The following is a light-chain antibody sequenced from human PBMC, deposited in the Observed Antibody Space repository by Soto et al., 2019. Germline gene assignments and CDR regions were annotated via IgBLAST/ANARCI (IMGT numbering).Light chain of an antibody. CDR2: EVT. CDR3: NSFRVSHLYV. CDR1: SSDIGGYNA. J-gene: IGLJ1*01. V-gene: IGLV2-14*01. Sequence: ALTQPASVSGSPGQTITISCTGTSSDIGGYNAVSWYQHHPGKAPKLIIYEVTHRPSGVSDRFSASKSGNTASLTISGLQAEDEADYYCNSFRVSHLYVFGTGTKITVL.